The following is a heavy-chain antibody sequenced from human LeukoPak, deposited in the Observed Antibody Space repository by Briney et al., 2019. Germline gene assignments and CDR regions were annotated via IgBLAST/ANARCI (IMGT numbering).Heavy chain of an antibody. D-gene: IGHD3-22*01. CDR3: ARESSGYFY. Sequence: PGGSLRLSCAASGFTFSTYSMNWVRQAPGKGREWVSSISSGSSFIYYADSVKGRFTISRDNAKNSLFLQVNSLRAEDTAVYYCARESSGYFYWGQGTLVTVSS. J-gene: IGHJ4*02. CDR2: ISSGSSFI. CDR1: GFTFSTYS. V-gene: IGHV3-21*01.